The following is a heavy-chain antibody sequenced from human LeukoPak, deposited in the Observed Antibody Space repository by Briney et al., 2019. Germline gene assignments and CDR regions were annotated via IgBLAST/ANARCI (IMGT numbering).Heavy chain of an antibody. CDR1: GGSISSGSYY. D-gene: IGHD3-3*01. CDR2: IYTSGST. V-gene: IGHV4-61*02. CDR3: ARGSYDFWSGYYTAVDY. J-gene: IGHJ4*02. Sequence: PSQTLSLXCTVSGGSISSGSYYWSWIRQPAGKGLEWIGRIYTSGSTNYNPSLKSRVTISVDTSKNQFSLKLSSVTAADTAVYYCARGSYDFWSGYYTAVDYWGQGTLVTVSS.